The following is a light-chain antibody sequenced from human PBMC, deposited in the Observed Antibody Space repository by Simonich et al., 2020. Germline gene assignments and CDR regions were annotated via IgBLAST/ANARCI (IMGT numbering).Light chain of an antibody. CDR1: QSVLYSSNNKNY. CDR3: QQYYSTPLT. J-gene: IGKJ4*01. CDR2: WES. V-gene: IGKV4-1*01. Sequence: DIVMTQSPDSLAVSLGERATINCKSSQSVLYSSNNKNYLAWYQQKPGQPPKLLIYWESTRESGVPDRFSGSGSGTDYTLTISSLQPEDFATYYCQQYYSTPLTFGGGTKVEIK.